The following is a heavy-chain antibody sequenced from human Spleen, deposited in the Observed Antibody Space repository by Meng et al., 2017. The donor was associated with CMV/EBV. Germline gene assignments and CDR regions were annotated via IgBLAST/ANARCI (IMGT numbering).Heavy chain of an antibody. D-gene: IGHD2-2*01. V-gene: IGHV3-21*01. CDR3: ARDRCSSTSCYGKLAYYYYGMDV. J-gene: IGHJ6*02. Sequence: GGSLRLSCAASGFTFSSYSMNWVRQAPGKGLEWVSSISSSSSYIYYADSVKGRFTISRDNSKNTLYLQMNSLRAEDTAVYYCARDRCSSTSCYGKLAYYYYGMDVWGQGTTVTVSS. CDR2: ISSSSSYI. CDR1: GFTFSSYS.